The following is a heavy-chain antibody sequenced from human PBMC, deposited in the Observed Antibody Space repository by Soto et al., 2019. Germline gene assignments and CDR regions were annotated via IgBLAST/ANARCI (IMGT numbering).Heavy chain of an antibody. Sequence: SETLSLTCFVSGYFIGAGGYYWSWIRHHPGKGLEWIGSFYSSGSIIYNPSLRSRVSISGDMSTNQFSMSLTSVTAADTARYYCARMYSSGSGWFHPWGQGALVTVSS. J-gene: IGHJ5*02. CDR2: FYSSGSI. CDR3: ARMYSSGSGWFHP. CDR1: GYFIGAGGYY. V-gene: IGHV4-31*02. D-gene: IGHD6-19*01.